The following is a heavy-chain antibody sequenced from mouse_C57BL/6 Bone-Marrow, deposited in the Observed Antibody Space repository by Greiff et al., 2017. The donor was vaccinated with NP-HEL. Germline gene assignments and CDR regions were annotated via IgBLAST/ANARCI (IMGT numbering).Heavy chain of an antibody. CDR1: GFTFSDYG. Sequence: EVKLVESGGGLVKPGGSLKLSCAASGFTFSDYGMHWVRQAPEKGLEWVAYISSGSSTIYYADTVKGRFTISRDNAKNTLCLQMTSLRSEETAMYDCARPGHNDEEGFAYWGQATLVTVSA. D-gene: IGHD1-3*01. J-gene: IGHJ3*01. V-gene: IGHV5-17*01. CDR2: ISSGSSTI. CDR3: ARPGHNDEEGFAY.